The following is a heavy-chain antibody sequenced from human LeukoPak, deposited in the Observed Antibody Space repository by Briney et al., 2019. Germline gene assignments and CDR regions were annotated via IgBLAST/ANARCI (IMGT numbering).Heavy chain of an antibody. CDR3: ARAGVIVATTRNDAFDI. CDR2: INPSGGST. D-gene: IGHD5-12*01. Sequence: ASVKVSCKASGYTFTSYYMHWVRQAPGQGLEWMGIINPSGGSTSYAQKFQGRVTMTRDTSTSTVYMELSSLRSEDTAVYYCARAGVIVATTRNDAFDIWGQGTMVTVSS. J-gene: IGHJ3*02. V-gene: IGHV1-46*01. CDR1: GYTFTSYY.